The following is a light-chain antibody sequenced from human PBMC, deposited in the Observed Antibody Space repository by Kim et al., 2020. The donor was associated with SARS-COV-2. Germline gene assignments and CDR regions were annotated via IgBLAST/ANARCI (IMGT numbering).Light chain of an antibody. J-gene: IGKJ1*01. CDR1: QSINTY. V-gene: IGKV1-39*01. CDR2: GAS. CDR3: QQSYSTRRT. Sequence: ASVRDRVTSTCRASQSINTYLNWYQQKPGKAPKLLIYGASTLQSEVPSRFSGGGSGTDFTLTITSLQPEDFATYYCQQSYSTRRTFGQGTKVDIK.